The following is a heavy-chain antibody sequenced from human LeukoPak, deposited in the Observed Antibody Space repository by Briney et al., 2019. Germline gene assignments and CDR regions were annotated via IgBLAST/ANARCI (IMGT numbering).Heavy chain of an antibody. Sequence: GGSLRLSCAASGFTFSSYAMHWVRQAPGKGLEWVAVISYDGSNKYYADSVKGRFTISRDNSKNTLYLQMNSLRAEDTAVYYCARDVCSSTSCYTDYYFDYWGQGTLVTVSS. J-gene: IGHJ4*02. CDR1: GFTFSSYA. CDR3: ARDVCSSTSCYTDYYFDY. V-gene: IGHV3-30-3*01. D-gene: IGHD2-2*02. CDR2: ISYDGSNK.